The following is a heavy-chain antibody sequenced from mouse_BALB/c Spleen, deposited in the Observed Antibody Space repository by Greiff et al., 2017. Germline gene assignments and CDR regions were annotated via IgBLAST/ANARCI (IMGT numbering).Heavy chain of an antibody. CDR3: ARNYRYEGYAMDY. J-gene: IGHJ4*01. D-gene: IGHD2-14*01. CDR2: IWSGGST. Sequence: VQRVESGPGLVQPSQSLSITCTVSGFSLTSYGVHWVRQSPGKGLEWLGVIWSGGSTDYNAAFISRLSISKDNSKSQVFFKMNSLQANDTAIYYCARNYRYEGYAMDYWGQGTSVTVSS. V-gene: IGHV2-2*02. CDR1: GFSLTSYG.